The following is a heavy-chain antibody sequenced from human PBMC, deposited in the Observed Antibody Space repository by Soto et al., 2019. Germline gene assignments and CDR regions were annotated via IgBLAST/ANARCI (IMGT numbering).Heavy chain of an antibody. J-gene: IGHJ6*03. D-gene: IGHD4-17*01. V-gene: IGHV3-11*01. Sequence: QVQLVESGGGLVKPGGSPRLSCAASGSTFRDFYMSWIRQAPGKGLEWISQIIGSSSTIYYADSVKGRFTISRDNAKNSLYLQMNSLRAGDTAVYYCARVRLDLGDPTQERFYYYMDVWGKGTTVTVS. CDR1: GSTFRDFY. CDR2: IIGSSSTI. CDR3: ARVRLDLGDPTQERFYYYMDV.